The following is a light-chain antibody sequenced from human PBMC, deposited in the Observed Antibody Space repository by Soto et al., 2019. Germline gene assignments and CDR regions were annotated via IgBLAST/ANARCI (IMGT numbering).Light chain of an antibody. CDR2: QTS. J-gene: IGKJ1*01. Sequence: EIVLTQSPATLSSFPGDRFTLCCRASQYINTRLAWYQHRPGQXPRXXIYQTSLRAAGIPARFSASGSGTDFTLTISDVQPEDFALYYCHQRQSWPRTFGQGTKVDIK. CDR3: HQRQSWPRT. CDR1: QYINTR. V-gene: IGKV3-11*01.